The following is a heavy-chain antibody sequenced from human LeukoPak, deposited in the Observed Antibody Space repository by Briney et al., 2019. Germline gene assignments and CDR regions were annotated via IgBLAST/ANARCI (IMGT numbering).Heavy chain of an antibody. J-gene: IGHJ6*02. D-gene: IGHD3-22*01. CDR3: ARERERYDSSGYYGHYYYYGMDV. Sequence: GGSLRLSCAASGFTFSSYGMHWVRQAPGKGLEWVAVIWSGGRNQYYTDSVKGRFTISRDNSKNTLYLQMNSLRAEDSAVYYCARERERYDSSGYYGHYYYYGMDVWGQGTTVTVSS. CDR1: GFTFSSYG. V-gene: IGHV3-33*01. CDR2: IWSGGRNQ.